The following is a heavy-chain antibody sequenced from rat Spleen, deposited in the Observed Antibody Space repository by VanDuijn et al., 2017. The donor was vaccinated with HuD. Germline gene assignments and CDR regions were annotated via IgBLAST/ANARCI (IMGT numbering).Heavy chain of an antibody. CDR2: ISYDGGRN. CDR1: GFTFSDYY. V-gene: IGHV5-29*01. J-gene: IGHJ3*01. Sequence: EVQLVESGGGLVQPGRSLKLSCAASGFTFSDYYMAWVRQAPTKGLEWVATISYDGGRNFYRDSVKGRFTISRDNAKNSLYLQMDSLRSEDTATYYCASLTTEGNWFAYWGQGTLVTVSS. CDR3: ASLTTEGNWFAY. D-gene: IGHD1-11*01.